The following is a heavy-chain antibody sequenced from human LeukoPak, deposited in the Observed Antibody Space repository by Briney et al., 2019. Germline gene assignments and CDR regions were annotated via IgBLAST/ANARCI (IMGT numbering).Heavy chain of an antibody. CDR2: INTYNGNT. CDR3: ARGLGHRDYFHY. J-gene: IGHJ4*02. Sequence: ASVKVSCKASGYTFTNYDITWVRQAPGQGLEWMGWINTYNGNTNYAQNLQGRVTMTTDTSTSTAYMELRSLRSDDTAVYYCARGLGHRDYFHYWGQGTLVTVSP. CDR1: GYTFTNYD. D-gene: IGHD1-14*01. V-gene: IGHV1-18*01.